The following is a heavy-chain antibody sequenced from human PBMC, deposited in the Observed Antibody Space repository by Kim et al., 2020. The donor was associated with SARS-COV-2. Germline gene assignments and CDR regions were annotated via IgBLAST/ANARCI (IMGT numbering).Heavy chain of an antibody. CDR3: ARGAITMIVGLHYFDY. CDR1: GFTFSSYA. D-gene: IGHD3-22*01. J-gene: IGHJ4*02. CDR2: ISYDGSNK. Sequence: GGSLRLSCAASGFTFSSYAMHWVRQAPGKGLEWVAVISYDGSNKYYADSVKGRFTISRDNSKNTLYLQMNSLRAEDTAVYYCARGAITMIVGLHYFDYWGQGTLVTVSS. V-gene: IGHV3-30*04.